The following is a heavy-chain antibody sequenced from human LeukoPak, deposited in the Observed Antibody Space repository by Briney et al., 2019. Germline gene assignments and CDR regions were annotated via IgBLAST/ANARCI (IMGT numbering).Heavy chain of an antibody. Sequence: ASVKVSCKASGYTFTSYDINWVRQAPGQGLEWMGWISAYNGNTNYAQKLQGRVTMTTDTSTSTAYMELRSLRSDDTAVYYCARDPRSGSFDYWGQGTLVTVSS. CDR3: ARDPRSGSFDY. CDR2: ISAYNGNT. D-gene: IGHD1-26*01. J-gene: IGHJ4*02. V-gene: IGHV1-18*01. CDR1: GYTFTSYD.